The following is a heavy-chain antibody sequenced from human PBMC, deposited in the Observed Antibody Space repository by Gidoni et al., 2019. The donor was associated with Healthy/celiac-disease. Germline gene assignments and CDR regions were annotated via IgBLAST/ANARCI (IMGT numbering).Heavy chain of an antibody. CDR3: ARPFPYCSSTSCYTLAFDI. Sequence: EVQLVESGGGLVQPGGSLRLSCAAPGFTFSSYEMNWVRQAPGKGLEWVSYISSSGSTIYYADSVKGRFTISRDNAKNSLYLQMNSLRAEDTAVYYCARPFPYCSSTSCYTLAFDIWGQGTMVTVSS. D-gene: IGHD2-2*02. J-gene: IGHJ3*02. V-gene: IGHV3-48*03. CDR1: GFTFSSYE. CDR2: ISSSGSTI.